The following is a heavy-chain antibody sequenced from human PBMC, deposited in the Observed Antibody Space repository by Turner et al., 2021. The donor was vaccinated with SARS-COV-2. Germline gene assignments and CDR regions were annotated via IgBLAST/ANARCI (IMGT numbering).Heavy chain of an antibody. Sequence: QVQLVESGGGLVQPGRSLRLSCAASGFTFSDYYMSWLRQAPGKGLEWVSYISTSGTTIYYADSVKGRFTISRDNAKKSLNLQMNSLRVEDTAVYYCARDLAQSYSSSSDYWGQGTLVTVSS. CDR1: GFTFSDYY. CDR2: ISTSGTTI. D-gene: IGHD6-6*01. CDR3: ARDLAQSYSSSSDY. J-gene: IGHJ4*02. V-gene: IGHV3-11*01.